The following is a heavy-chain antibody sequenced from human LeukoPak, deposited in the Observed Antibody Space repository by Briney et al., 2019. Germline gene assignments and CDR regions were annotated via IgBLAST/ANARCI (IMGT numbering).Heavy chain of an antibody. CDR2: IDLAGEYT. CDR1: VVNFWDFG. CDR3: ASGNSHAFDI. V-gene: IGHV3-74*01. J-gene: IGHJ3*02. Sequence: GGSLRLSCAASVVNFWDFGIHWVRQAPGKGLVWVSRIDLAGEYTTYADSVKGRFTISRDNARNTLYLQMNSLRAEDTAVYYCASGNSHAFDIWGQGTMVTVSS.